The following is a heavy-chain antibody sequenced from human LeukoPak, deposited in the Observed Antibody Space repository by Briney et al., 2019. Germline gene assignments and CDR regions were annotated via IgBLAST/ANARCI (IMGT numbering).Heavy chain of an antibody. D-gene: IGHD2-2*01. CDR2: VYYDGGT. J-gene: IGHJ3*02. CDR3: GRVVPTGRAFDN. Sequence: SETLSLTCSVSGGSLNFHYWTWIRQPPGKGLEYIGDVYYDGGTAYSPSLKSRVTMSVETTKNQASLRLDSVTAADTAVYYCGRVVPTGRAFDNWGHGTMVTVSS. V-gene: IGHV4-59*11. CDR1: GGSLNFHY.